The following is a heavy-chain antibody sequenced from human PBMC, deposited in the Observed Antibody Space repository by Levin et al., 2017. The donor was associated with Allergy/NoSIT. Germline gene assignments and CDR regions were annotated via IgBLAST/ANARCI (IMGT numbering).Heavy chain of an antibody. Sequence: PGGSLRLSCAASGFPFSGYGMSWVRQAPGEGPDWVSTISDSGENTHYADSVRGRFIISRDNSRNTLYLQMDRLRVEDTAVYYCARDLPFWGVNGGVDSWGRGTLVTVSS. J-gene: IGHJ5*01. D-gene: IGHD3-10*01. CDR3: ARDLPFWGVNGGVDS. CDR2: ISDSGENT. V-gene: IGHV3-23*01. CDR1: GFPFSGYG.